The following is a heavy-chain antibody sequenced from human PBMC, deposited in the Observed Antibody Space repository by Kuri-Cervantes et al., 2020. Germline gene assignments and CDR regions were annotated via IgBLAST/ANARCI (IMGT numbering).Heavy chain of an antibody. Sequence: SETLSLTCSVSGGSISSGGYYWSWIRQHPGKGLEWIGYIYYSGSTYYNPSPKSLVTISVDTSKNQFSLKLSSVTAADTAVYYCAREGYSDAFDIWGQGTMVTVSS. V-gene: IGHV4-31*01. CDR3: AREGYSDAFDI. J-gene: IGHJ3*02. CDR1: GGSISSGGYY. CDR2: IYYSGST. D-gene: IGHD3-22*01.